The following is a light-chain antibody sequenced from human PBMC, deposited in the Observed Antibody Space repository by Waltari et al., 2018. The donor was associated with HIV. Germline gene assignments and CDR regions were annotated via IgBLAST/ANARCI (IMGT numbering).Light chain of an antibody. J-gene: IGLJ3*02. Sequence: QLVLTQSPSASASLGASVKITCTLSSGHSSYAIAWLQQQPERGPRYLMNLNSNGSHTKGDWIPDRFSGSSSGAERYLTIPSLQSEDEADYYCQTWGTGIRVFGGGTKLTVL. CDR1: SGHSSYA. CDR2: LNSNGSH. CDR3: QTWGTGIRV. V-gene: IGLV4-69*01.